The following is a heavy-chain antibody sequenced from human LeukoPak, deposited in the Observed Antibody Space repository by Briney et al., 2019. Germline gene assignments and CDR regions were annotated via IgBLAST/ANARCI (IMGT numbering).Heavy chain of an antibody. D-gene: IGHD3-22*01. CDR2: IIPIFGTA. CDR1: GGTFSSYA. V-gene: IGHV1-69*13. CDR3: ARSGEYYYDSSGYPHHNYYMDV. Sequence: GASVKVSCKASGGTFSSYAISWVRQAPGQGLEWMGGIIPIFGTANYAQKFQGRVTITADESTSTAYMELSSLRSEDTAVYYCARSGEYYYDSSGYPHHNYYMDVWGKGTTVTISS. J-gene: IGHJ6*03.